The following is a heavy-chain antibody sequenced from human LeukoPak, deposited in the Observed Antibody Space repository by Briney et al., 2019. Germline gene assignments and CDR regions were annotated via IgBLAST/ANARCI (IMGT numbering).Heavy chain of an antibody. CDR1: GGSVSSGSYY. CDR3: ARGGGFWSGFNWFDP. J-gene: IGHJ5*02. V-gene: IGHV4-61*01. Sequence: SETLSLTCTVSGGSVSSGSYYWSWIRQPPGKGLEWIGYIYYSGSTNYNPSLKSRVTISVDTSKNQFSLKLSSVTAADTAVYYCARGGGFWSGFNWFDPWGQGTLVTVSS. D-gene: IGHD3-3*01. CDR2: IYYSGST.